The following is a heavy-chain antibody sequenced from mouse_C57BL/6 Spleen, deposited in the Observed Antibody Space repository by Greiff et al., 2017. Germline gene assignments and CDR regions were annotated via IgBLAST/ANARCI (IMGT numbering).Heavy chain of an antibody. CDR1: GYTFTSYD. CDR3: ARRDYVRYFDV. V-gene: IGHV1-85*01. Sequence: QVQLKQSGPELVKPGASVKLSCKASGYTFTSYDINWVKQRPGQGLEWIGLIYPRDGSTKYNEKFKGKATLTVDTSSSTAYMELHSLTSEDSAVYFCARRDYVRYFDVWGTGTTVTVSS. D-gene: IGHD1-1*01. J-gene: IGHJ1*03. CDR2: IYPRDGST.